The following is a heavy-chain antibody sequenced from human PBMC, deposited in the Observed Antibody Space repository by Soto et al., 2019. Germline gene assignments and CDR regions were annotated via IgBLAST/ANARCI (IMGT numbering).Heavy chain of an antibody. CDR3: ARQWDLYYFDY. J-gene: IGHJ4*02. CDR2: IYYSGST. D-gene: IGHD1-26*01. CDR1: GGSISSSSYY. V-gene: IGHV4-39*01. Sequence: SETLSLTCTVSGGSISSSSYYWGWIRQPPGKGLEWIGSIYYSGSTYYNPSLKSRVTISVDTSKNQFSLKLSSVTAADTAVYYCARQWDLYYFDYWGQGTLVTVSS.